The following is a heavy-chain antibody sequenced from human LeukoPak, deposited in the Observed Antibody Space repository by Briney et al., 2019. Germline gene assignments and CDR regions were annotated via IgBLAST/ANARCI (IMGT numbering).Heavy chain of an antibody. Sequence: GASVKVSCKASGYTFTSYGISWVRQAPGQGLAWMGWISAYNGNTNYAQKLQGRVTMTTDTSTSTAYMELRSLRSDDTAVYYCARGGLILWWSGAFDIWGQGTMVTVSS. J-gene: IGHJ3*02. D-gene: IGHD2-21*01. V-gene: IGHV1-18*01. CDR1: GYTFTSYG. CDR2: ISAYNGNT. CDR3: ARGGLILWWSGAFDI.